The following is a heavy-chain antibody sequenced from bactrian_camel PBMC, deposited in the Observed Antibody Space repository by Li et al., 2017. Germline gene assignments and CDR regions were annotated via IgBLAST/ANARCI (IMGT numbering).Heavy chain of an antibody. D-gene: IGHD1*01. CDR1: EFTVSTDC. J-gene: IGHJ4*01. CDR2: MDSDGST. CDR3: AAEEITYRRKRELGASGVCGDFTL. Sequence: VQLVESGGGSVQAGGSLRLACVASEFTVSTDCMAWFRQVPGREREGVAVMDSDGSTTYADSVKGRFTIYLDNAKSSVYLQMNKLKPEDTAMYYCAAEEITYRRKRELGASGVCGDFTLWGQGTQVTVS. V-gene: IGHV3S53*01.